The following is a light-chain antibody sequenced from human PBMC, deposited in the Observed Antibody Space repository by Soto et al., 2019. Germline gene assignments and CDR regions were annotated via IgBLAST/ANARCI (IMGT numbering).Light chain of an antibody. CDR2: YAS. J-gene: IGKJ1*01. V-gene: IGKV3-20*01. CDR3: EQYGDSLLT. CDR1: QIVTGNF. Sequence: EVLSTQSLATLSLSPGSGAPPSWRASQIVTGNFLAWYQQKPGQAPRLLMYYASTRATGIKDRFSGSGSGTDFTLIIRRMEPEDFAVYYCEQYGDSLLTLGTGPKVDTK.